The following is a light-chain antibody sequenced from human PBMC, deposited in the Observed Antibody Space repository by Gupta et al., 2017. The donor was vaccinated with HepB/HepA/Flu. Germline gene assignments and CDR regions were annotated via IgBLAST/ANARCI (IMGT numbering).Light chain of an antibody. V-gene: IGKV1-39*01. CDR2: GAS. J-gene: IGKJ2*01. CDR3: QQSDFIPYT. CDR1: HSISAY. Sequence: DIQMTQSPSSLSASVGDRVTITCRASHSISAYLNWYQQKPGRAPRLLIYGASNLQTGVPSRFSGSGSGTDFTLTISRLQPEDVATFYCQQSDFIPYTFGQGTKVEI.